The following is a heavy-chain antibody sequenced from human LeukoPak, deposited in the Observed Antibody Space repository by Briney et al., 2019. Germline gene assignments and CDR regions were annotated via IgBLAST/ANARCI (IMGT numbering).Heavy chain of an antibody. CDR2: IYYSGST. J-gene: IGHJ4*02. V-gene: IGHV4-59*01. D-gene: IGHD3-22*01. CDR3: ARSPYYYDSSGYYGYRVGYFDY. Sequence: SETPSLTCTVSGGSISSYYWSWIRQTPGKGLEWIGYIYYSGSTNYNPSLKSRVTISVDTSKNQFSLKLSSVTAADTAVYYCARSPYYYDSSGYYGYRVGYFDYWGQGTLVTVSS. CDR1: GGSISSYY.